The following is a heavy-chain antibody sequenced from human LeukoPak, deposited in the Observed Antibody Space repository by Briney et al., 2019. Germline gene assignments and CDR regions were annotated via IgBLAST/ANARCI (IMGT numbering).Heavy chain of an antibody. CDR1: GFTFSSYG. Sequence: PGRSLRLSCAASGFTFSSYGMHWVRQAPGKGLEWVAVIWYDGSNEYYADSVKGRFTISRDNSKNTLYLQMNSLRAEDTAVYYCARDQMATKFGFDYWGQGTLVTVSS. D-gene: IGHD5-24*01. J-gene: IGHJ4*02. CDR2: IWYDGSNE. CDR3: ARDQMATKFGFDY. V-gene: IGHV3-33*01.